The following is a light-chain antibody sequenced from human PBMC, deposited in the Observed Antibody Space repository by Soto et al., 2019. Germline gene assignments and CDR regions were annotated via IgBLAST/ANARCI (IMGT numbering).Light chain of an antibody. CDR3: QQYYSPPLLT. J-gene: IGKJ4*01. CDR2: WAS. V-gene: IGKV4-1*01. Sequence: DIVMTQSPDSLAVSLGERATINCKSSQSLLYSSQNKNYLAWYQQKPGQPPKLLIYWASTRESGVPDRFSGSGSGTDFTLTISSLQAEDVAVYYCQQYYSPPLLTFGGGTKVEIK. CDR1: QSLLYSSQNKNY.